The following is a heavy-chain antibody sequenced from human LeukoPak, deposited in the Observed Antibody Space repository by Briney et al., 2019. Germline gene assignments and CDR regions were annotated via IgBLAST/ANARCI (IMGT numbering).Heavy chain of an antibody. V-gene: IGHV3-66*02. J-gene: IGHJ6*03. D-gene: IGHD1-14*01. Sequence: PGGSLRLSCVASGFTVSRNVMSWVRQAPGKGLEWVSLIYSDDRAFYADSVKGRFTISRNKSKNTLFLQMSSLKPEDTAIYYCARDLAGFEEPRYYYYMDVWGKGTTVTVSS. CDR2: IYSDDRA. CDR3: ARDLAGFEEPRYYYYMDV. CDR1: GFTVSRNV.